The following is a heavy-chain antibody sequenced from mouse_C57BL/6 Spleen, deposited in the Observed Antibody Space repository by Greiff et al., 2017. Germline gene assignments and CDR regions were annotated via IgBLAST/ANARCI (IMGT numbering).Heavy chain of an antibody. CDR2: IDPNSGGT. CDR3: ARGGVITTVVASYYYAMDY. CDR1: GYTFTSYW. Sequence: QVQLQQPGAELVKPGASVKLSCKASGYTFTSYWLHWVKQRPGRGLEWIGRIDPNSGGTKYNEKFKSKATLTVNKPSSTAYMQLSSLTSEDSAVYYCARGGVITTVVASYYYAMDYWGQGPSVTVSS. V-gene: IGHV1-72*01. D-gene: IGHD1-1*01. J-gene: IGHJ4*01.